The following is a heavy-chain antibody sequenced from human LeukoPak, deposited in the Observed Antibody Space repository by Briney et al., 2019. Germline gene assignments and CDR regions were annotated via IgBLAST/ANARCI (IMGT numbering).Heavy chain of an antibody. V-gene: IGHV4-34*01. CDR1: GGSFSGYY. D-gene: IGHD6-13*01. CDR3: ARTGSWYDAFDI. Sequence: PSETLSLTCAVYGGSFSGYYWSWIRQPPGKGLEWIGEINHSGSTNYNPSLKSRVTISVDTSKNQFSLKLSSVTAADTAVYYCARTGSWYDAFDIWGQGTMVAVSS. J-gene: IGHJ3*02. CDR2: INHSGST.